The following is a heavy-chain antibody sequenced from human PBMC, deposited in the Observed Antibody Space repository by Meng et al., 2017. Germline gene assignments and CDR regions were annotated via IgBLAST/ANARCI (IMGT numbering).Heavy chain of an antibody. Sequence: VQLQESGPGLVKPSETLLLTCTGSAGSISSYHWSWIRQPPGKGLEWIGYIYYSGSTNYNPSLKSRVTISVDTSKNQFSLKLSSVTAADTAVYYCARGYDFWSGQYYFDYWGQGTLVTVSS. CDR3: ARGYDFWSGQYYFDY. CDR1: AGSISSYH. CDR2: IYYSGST. V-gene: IGHV4-59*01. J-gene: IGHJ4*02. D-gene: IGHD3-3*01.